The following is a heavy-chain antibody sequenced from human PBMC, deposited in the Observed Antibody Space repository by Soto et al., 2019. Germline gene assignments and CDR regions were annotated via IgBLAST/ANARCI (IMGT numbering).Heavy chain of an antibody. Sequence: QVQLQQWGAGLLKPSETLSLTCAVYGGSFSGYYCSWIRQPPGKGLEWIGEINHRGSIKYNPSLKSRLTISVATSKNQFSLRLRSVTAADTAVYYCARVDDYWGQGSLVNVSA. J-gene: IGHJ4*02. V-gene: IGHV4-34*01. CDR2: INHRGSI. CDR1: GGSFSGYY. CDR3: ARVDDY.